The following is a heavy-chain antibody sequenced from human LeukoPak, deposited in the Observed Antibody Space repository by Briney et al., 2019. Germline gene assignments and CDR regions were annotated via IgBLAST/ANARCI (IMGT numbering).Heavy chain of an antibody. Sequence: SETLSLTCTVSGGSISSGSYYWSWIRQPAGKGLEWIGRSYTSGSTNYNPSLKSQVTISVDTSKNQFSLKLSSVTAADTAVYYCARDRARNMWFGELYSSADAFDIWGQGTMVTVSS. CDR1: GGSISSGSYY. D-gene: IGHD3-10*01. V-gene: IGHV4-61*02. CDR2: SYTSGST. J-gene: IGHJ3*02. CDR3: ARDRARNMWFGELYSSADAFDI.